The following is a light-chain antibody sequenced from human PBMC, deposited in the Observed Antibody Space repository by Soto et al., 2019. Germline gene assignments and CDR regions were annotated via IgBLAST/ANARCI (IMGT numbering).Light chain of an antibody. CDR2: EVS. V-gene: IGLV2-14*01. Sequence: QLVLTQPASVSGSPGQSITISCTGTSSDVGGYNYVSWYQQHPGKAPKLMIYEVSTRPSGVSNRFSGSKSGNTASLTISGLQAEDEADYYCSSYTSSSTLGVFGTGTKLTVL. CDR3: SSYTSSSTLGV. CDR1: SSDVGGYNY. J-gene: IGLJ1*01.